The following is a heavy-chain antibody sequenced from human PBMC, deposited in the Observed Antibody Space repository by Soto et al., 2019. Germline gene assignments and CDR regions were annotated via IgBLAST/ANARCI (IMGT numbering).Heavy chain of an antibody. D-gene: IGHD2-15*01. J-gene: IGHJ4*02. CDR1: GFTFNNYA. CDR2: ISWNSGSI. Sequence: GGSLRLSCAASGFTFNNYAMSWVRQAPGKGLEWVSGISWNSGSIGYADSVKGRFTISRDNAKNSLYLQMNSLRAEDTALYYCAKALGTRGYCSGGSCYSDYWGQGTLVTVS. V-gene: IGHV3-9*01. CDR3: AKALGTRGYCSGGSCYSDY.